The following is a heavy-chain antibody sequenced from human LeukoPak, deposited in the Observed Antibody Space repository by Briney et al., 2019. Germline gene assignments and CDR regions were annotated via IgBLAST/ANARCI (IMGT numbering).Heavy chain of an antibody. V-gene: IGHV5-10-1*01. CDR1: GYSFTSYW. CDR2: IDPSDSYT. J-gene: IGHJ6*02. CDR3: ATDFYCSSTSCYTYYYYGMDV. Sequence: GESLKISCQGSGYSFTSYWISWVRQMPGKGLERMGRIDPSDSYTNYSPSFQGHVTISADKSISTAYLQWSSLKASDTAMYYCATDFYCSSTSCYTYYYYGMDVWGQGTTVTVSS. D-gene: IGHD2-2*02.